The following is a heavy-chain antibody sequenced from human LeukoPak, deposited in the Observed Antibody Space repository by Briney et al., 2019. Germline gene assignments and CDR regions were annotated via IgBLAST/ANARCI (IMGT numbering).Heavy chain of an antibody. D-gene: IGHD3-9*01. Sequence: GGSLRLSCAASGFTLSCFGMSWVRQAPGKGLEWVSAISGSGGRTYYADAVKGRFTVSRDISKNTVSLQMNRLRADDTAMYHCAKDRFYDILTGYPDYWGQGTLVTVSS. J-gene: IGHJ4*02. CDR1: GFTLSCFG. V-gene: IGHV3-23*01. CDR2: ISGSGGRT. CDR3: AKDRFYDILTGYPDY.